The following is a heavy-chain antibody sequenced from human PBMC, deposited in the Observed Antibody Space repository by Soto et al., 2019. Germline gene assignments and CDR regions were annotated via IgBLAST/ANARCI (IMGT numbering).Heavy chain of an antibody. J-gene: IGHJ3*02. Sequence: RRLSCAASGFTFSNYGMHWVRQAPGKGLEWVAVISYDGSNKYYADSVKGRFTISRDNSKNTLYLQMNSLRAEDTAVYYCAKDLGSGSYLFDAFDIWGQGTMVTVSS. V-gene: IGHV3-30*18. CDR2: ISYDGSNK. CDR3: AKDLGSGSYLFDAFDI. D-gene: IGHD1-26*01. CDR1: GFTFSNYG.